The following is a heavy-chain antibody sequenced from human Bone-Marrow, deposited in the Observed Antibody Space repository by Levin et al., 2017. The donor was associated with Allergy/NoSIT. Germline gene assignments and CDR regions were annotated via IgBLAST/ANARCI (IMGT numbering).Heavy chain of an antibody. Sequence: GSLRLSCAVYGESLSEYYWSWIRQPPGKGLEWIGETNHRGSTNYNPSLKSRVTTSVDTSKNQFSLKLSSVTAADTAVYYCARGRGDYGDYNNYFDYWGQGTLVTVSS. J-gene: IGHJ4*02. CDR1: GESLSEYY. V-gene: IGHV4-34*01. CDR2: TNHRGST. CDR3: ARGRGDYGDYNNYFDY. D-gene: IGHD4-17*01.